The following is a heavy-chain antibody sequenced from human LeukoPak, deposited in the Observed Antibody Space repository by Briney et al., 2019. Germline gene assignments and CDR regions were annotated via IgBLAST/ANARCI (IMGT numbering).Heavy chain of an antibody. CDR3: ARGGLYGDYYFDY. D-gene: IGHD2-21*02. V-gene: IGHV3-7*04. CDR2: TKHDGSER. Sequence: GGSLRLSCAASGFTFTSYWKTWVRQAPGKGLEWVANTKHDGSERYYVDSVKGRFTISRDNVKNSLFLQMDSLRAEDTAVYYCARGGLYGDYYFDYWGQGTLVTVTS. CDR1: GFTFTSYW. J-gene: IGHJ4*02.